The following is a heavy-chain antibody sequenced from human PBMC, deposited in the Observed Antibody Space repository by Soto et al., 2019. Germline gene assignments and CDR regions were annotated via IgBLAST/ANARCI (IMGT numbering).Heavy chain of an antibody. D-gene: IGHD3-22*01. CDR3: ATGRLAVDIKRGSFDP. Sequence: SVNFSCKVSGYTLTELSMHCVRQAPGKGLEWMGGFDPEDGETIYAQKFQGRVTMTEDTSTDTAYMELSSVRSEDTAVYYCATGRLAVDIKRGSFDPWGQGTRVSVSA. CDR2: FDPEDGET. V-gene: IGHV1-24*01. J-gene: IGHJ5*02. CDR1: GYTLTELS.